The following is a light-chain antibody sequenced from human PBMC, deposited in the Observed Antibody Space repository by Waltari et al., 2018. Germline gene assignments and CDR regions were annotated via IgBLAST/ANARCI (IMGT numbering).Light chain of an antibody. CDR2: DVT. CDR1: GPDIGDFKY. CDR3: GSYTITSLVV. Sequence: QSALTQPASVSGSPGQSITISCTGAGPDIGDFKYVSWYQQHPGKAPKPLIYDVTNRPCGVSDLFSGSKACNTASLIISGLQAGDEADYYCGSYTITSLVVFGGGTRLTVL. J-gene: IGLJ2*01. V-gene: IGLV2-14*03.